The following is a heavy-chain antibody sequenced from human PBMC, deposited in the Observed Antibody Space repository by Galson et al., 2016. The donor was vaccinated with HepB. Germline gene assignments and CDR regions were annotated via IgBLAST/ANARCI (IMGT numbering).Heavy chain of an antibody. D-gene: IGHD4-11*01. CDR2: INPKSGRT. V-gene: IGHV1-2*02. Sequence: SVKVSCKASGYTFTGHYLHWVRQAPGQGLEWMGWINPKSGRTRYAQNFQGRVTMARDTSISTAFMELSSLRSDDTAVYYCARDRGDYTQDAFDIWGQGTTVAVSA. CDR1: GYTFTGHY. J-gene: IGHJ3*02. CDR3: ARDRGDYTQDAFDI.